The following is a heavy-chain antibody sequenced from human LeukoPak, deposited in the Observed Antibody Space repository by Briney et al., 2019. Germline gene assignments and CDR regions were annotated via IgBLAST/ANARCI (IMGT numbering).Heavy chain of an antibody. CDR2: IKQDGSEK. Sequence: GGSLRLSCAASGFTFSSYWISWVRQAPGKGLEWVANIKQDGSEKYYVDSVKGRFTISRDNAKNSLYLQMNSLRAEDTAVYYCARENYDFWSGSLYYYYYMDVWGKGTTVTVSS. CDR1: GFTFSSYW. J-gene: IGHJ6*03. D-gene: IGHD3-3*01. V-gene: IGHV3-7*01. CDR3: ARENYDFWSGSLYYYYYMDV.